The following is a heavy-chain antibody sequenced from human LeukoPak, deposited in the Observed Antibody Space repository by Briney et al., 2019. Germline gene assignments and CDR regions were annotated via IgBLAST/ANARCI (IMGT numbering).Heavy chain of an antibody. Sequence: GGSLRLSCAASGFAFSSYAMSWVRQAPGKGLEWVSAISGSGGSTYYADSVKGRFTISRDNSKNTLYLQMNSLRAEDTAVYYCAKDGSAAERFDYWGQGTLVTVSS. J-gene: IGHJ4*02. CDR3: AKDGSAAERFDY. V-gene: IGHV3-23*01. D-gene: IGHD2-2*01. CDR2: ISGSGGST. CDR1: GFAFSSYA.